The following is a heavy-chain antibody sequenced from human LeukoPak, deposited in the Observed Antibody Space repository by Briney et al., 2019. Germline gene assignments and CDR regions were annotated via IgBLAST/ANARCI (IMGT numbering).Heavy chain of an antibody. CDR3: AREREGRYYYYYGMDV. CDR2: ISYDGSNK. J-gene: IGHJ6*02. CDR1: GFTFSSYA. D-gene: IGHD2-15*01. V-gene: IGHV3-30*04. Sequence: GGSLRLSCVASGFTFSSYAMHWVRQAPGKGLEWVAVISYDGSNKYYADSVKGRFTISRDNSKNTLYLQMNSLRAEDTAVYYCAREREGRYYYYYGMDVWGQGTTVTVSS.